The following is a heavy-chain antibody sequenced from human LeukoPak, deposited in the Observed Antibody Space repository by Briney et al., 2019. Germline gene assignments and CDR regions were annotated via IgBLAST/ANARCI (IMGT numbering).Heavy chain of an antibody. CDR1: GYTFTSYG. V-gene: IGHV1-18*01. CDR2: ISAYNGNT. J-gene: IGHJ6*02. D-gene: IGHD3-9*01. CDR3: ARDQLRYFDWSYYXPHTYGMDV. Sequence: SVKVSCKASGYTFTSYGISWVRQAPGQGLEWMGWISAYNGNTNYAQKLQGRVTMTTDTSTSTAYMELRSLRSDDTAVYYCARDQLRYFDWSYYXPHTYGMDVWXQGTTVTVS.